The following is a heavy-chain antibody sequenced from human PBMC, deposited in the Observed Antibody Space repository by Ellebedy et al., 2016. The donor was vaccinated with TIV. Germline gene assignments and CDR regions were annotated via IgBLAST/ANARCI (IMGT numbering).Heavy chain of an antibody. D-gene: IGHD2-21*01. CDR1: GFTFNKAW. CDR3: TTGLFSYYYYGVDV. V-gene: IGHV3-15*01. Sequence: PGGSLRLSCAASGFTFNKAWMSWVRQAPGKGLEWVGRFKSKADGGTTDYAAPVKGRFTISRDDSKNMLYLQMNSLKTEDTAVYYCTTGLFSYYYYGVDVWGQGTTVTVSS. J-gene: IGHJ6*02. CDR2: FKSKADGGTT.